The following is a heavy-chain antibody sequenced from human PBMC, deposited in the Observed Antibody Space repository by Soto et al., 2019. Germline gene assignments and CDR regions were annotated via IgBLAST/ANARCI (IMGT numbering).Heavy chain of an antibody. V-gene: IGHV3-7*01. J-gene: IGHJ4*02. CDR3: ARDLGVQELDY. CDR1: GFTFSSFW. Sequence: EVQLVESGGDLVQPGGSLRLSCAASGFTFSSFWITWVRQAPGKGLEWVANINQDGSEKHYVDSVKGRFTLSRDNAENSVYLQMNSLRADDTAVYYSARDLGVQELDYWGQGTLVTVSA. CDR2: INQDGSEK. D-gene: IGHD2-8*01.